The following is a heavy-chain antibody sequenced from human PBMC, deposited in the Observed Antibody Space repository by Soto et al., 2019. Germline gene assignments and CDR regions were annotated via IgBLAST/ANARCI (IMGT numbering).Heavy chain of an antibody. CDR1: GFTFSSYW. Sequence: GGSLRPSCAASGFTFSSYWMHWVRQAPGKGLEWVAVIWYDGSNKYYADSVKGRFTISRDNSKNTLYLQMNSLRAEDTAVYYCARDGMPTAYNWFDPWGQGT. V-gene: IGHV3-33*08. D-gene: IGHD1-26*01. CDR2: IWYDGSNK. CDR3: ARDGMPTAYNWFDP. J-gene: IGHJ5*02.